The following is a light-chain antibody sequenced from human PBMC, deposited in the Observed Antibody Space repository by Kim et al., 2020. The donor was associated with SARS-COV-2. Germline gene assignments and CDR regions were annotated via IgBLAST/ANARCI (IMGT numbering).Light chain of an antibody. CDR1: KLGDKY. CDR3: QAWDSSSYWV. CDR2: QDS. J-gene: IGLJ3*02. V-gene: IGLV3-1*01. Sequence: SYELTQPPSVSVSPGQTASITCSGDKLGDKYACWYQQKQGQSPVLVIYQDSKRPSGIPERFSGSNSGNTATLTISGTQAMDEADYYCQAWDSSSYWVFGGGTQLTVL.